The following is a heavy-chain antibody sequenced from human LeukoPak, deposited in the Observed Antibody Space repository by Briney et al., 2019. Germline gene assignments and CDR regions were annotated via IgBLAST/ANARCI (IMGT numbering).Heavy chain of an antibody. D-gene: IGHD1-26*01. CDR3: AKGWDYFDY. CDR1: GFTFSSYA. CDR2: ISGSGGGT. V-gene: IGHV3-23*01. J-gene: IGHJ4*02. Sequence: PGGSLRLSCAASGFTFSSYAMNWVRQAPGKGLEWVSTISGSGGGTYYADSVKGRFTISRDTSKNTLYLQTNSLRAEDTALYYCAKGWDYFDYWGQGTLVTVSS.